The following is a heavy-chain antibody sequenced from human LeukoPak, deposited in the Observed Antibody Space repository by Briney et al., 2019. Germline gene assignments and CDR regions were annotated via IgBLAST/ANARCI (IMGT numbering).Heavy chain of an antibody. D-gene: IGHD3-3*01. CDR2: LYQTDST. Sequence: SETLSLTCAVSGYSINSGYYWGWIRQPPGKGLEWIGSLYQTDSTYYSPSLKSRVTISIDTSKNQFSLKLGSVTAADTAVYYCAGSGYSTFDYWGQGTLVTVSS. CDR3: AGSGYSTFDY. V-gene: IGHV4-38-2*01. J-gene: IGHJ4*02. CDR1: GYSINSGYY.